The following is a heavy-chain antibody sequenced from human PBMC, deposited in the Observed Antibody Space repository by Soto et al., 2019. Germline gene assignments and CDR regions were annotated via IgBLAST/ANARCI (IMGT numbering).Heavy chain of an antibody. CDR1: GFTFISYA. Sequence: PGGPLRLSCAASGFTFISYAMSWVRQAPGKGLEWVSAISGGGGSTYYADSVKGRFTISRDNSKNTLYLQMHSLRAEDTAVYYCAQGGLWFGEFDSWGQGTLVTVSS. V-gene: IGHV3-23*01. CDR2: ISGGGGST. D-gene: IGHD3-10*01. CDR3: AQGGLWFGEFDS. J-gene: IGHJ5*01.